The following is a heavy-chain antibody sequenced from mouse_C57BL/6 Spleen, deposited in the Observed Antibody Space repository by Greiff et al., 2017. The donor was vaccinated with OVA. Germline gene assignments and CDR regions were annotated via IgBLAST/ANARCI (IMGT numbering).Heavy chain of an antibody. CDR1: GSTFTSYW. Sequence: QVQLQQPGAELVKPGASVKVSCKASGSTFTSYWMPWVKQRRGQGLEWIGRIHPSDSDTTYNQKFKGKATLTVDKSSITAYMQLSSLTSEDSAVYYCAIARSNPYAMDYWGQGTSVTVSS. D-gene: IGHD2-5*01. V-gene: IGHV1-74*01. J-gene: IGHJ4*01. CDR2: IHPSDSDT. CDR3: AIARSNPYAMDY.